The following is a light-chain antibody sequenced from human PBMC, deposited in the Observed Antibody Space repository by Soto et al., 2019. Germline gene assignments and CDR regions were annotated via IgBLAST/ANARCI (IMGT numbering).Light chain of an antibody. J-gene: IGKJ1*01. V-gene: IGKV3-11*01. Sequence: EIVLTQSPATLSSSPGETATLSCRASQYVGTRLAWYQHKPGQAPRLLIYYMSKRATGIPARFSGSGSGTDFTLTISNLAPEDFVVYYCHQRQSCPRTFGQGTKVEIK. CDR3: HQRQSCPRT. CDR1: QYVGTR. CDR2: YMS.